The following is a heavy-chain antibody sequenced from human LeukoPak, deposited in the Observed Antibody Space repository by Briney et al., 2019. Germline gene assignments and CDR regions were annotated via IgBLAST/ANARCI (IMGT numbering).Heavy chain of an antibody. CDR1: GGSFSGYY. D-gene: IGHD2-15*01. Sequence: SETLSLTCAVYGGSFSGYYWSWIRQPPGKGLEWIGEINHSGSTNYNPSLKSRVTISVDTSKNQFSLKLSSVTAADTAVYYCARTAPGGSGGSCYDYWGQGTLVTVSS. CDR3: ARTAPGGSGGSCYDY. V-gene: IGHV4-34*01. J-gene: IGHJ4*02. CDR2: INHSGST.